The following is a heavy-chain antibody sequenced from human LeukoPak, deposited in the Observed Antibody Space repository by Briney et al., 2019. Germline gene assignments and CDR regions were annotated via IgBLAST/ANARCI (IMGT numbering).Heavy chain of an antibody. V-gene: IGHV3-21*01. Sequence: PGGSLRLSCAASGFTFSSYSMNWVRQAPGKGLEWVSSISSSSSYIYYADSVKGRFTISRDNAKNSLYLQMNSLRAEDTAVYYCARDSSPGSGSYDYWGQGTLVTVSS. D-gene: IGHD3-10*01. J-gene: IGHJ4*02. CDR1: GFTFSSYS. CDR2: ISSSSSYI. CDR3: ARDSSPGSGSYDY.